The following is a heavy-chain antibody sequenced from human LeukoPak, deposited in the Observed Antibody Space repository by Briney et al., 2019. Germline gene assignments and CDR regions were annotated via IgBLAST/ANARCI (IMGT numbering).Heavy chain of an antibody. CDR3: ARDPRALLLLGESSGNWFDP. CDR1: GYSVSTGYF. J-gene: IGHJ5*02. D-gene: IGHD3-10*01. CDR2: VYHSGTT. Sequence: PSETLSLTCSVSGYSVSTGYFWAWLRQPPGKGLEWIGSVYHSGTTYYNPSHKSRVTMSVDTSNNHFSLKLTSVTATDTAVYYCARDPRALLLLGESSGNWFDPWGPGTRVTVSS. V-gene: IGHV4-38-2*02.